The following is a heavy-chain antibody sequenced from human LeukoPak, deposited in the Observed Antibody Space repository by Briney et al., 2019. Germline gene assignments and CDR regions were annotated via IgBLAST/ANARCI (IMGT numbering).Heavy chain of an antibody. CDR2: IYYSGST. J-gene: IGHJ4*02. D-gene: IGHD1-1*01. V-gene: IGHV4-59*01. CDR3: ARFGTSGSFDY. Sequence: SETLSLTCTVSGGSISSYYWSRIRQPPGKRLEWIGYIYYSGSTNYNPSLKSRVTISVDTSKNQFSLKLSSVTAADAAVYYCARFGTSGSFDYWGQGTLVTVSS. CDR1: GGSISSYY.